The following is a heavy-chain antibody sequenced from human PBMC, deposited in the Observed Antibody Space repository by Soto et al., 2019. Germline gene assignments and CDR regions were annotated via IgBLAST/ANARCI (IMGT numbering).Heavy chain of an antibody. J-gene: IGHJ4*02. CDR1: GYTITSYG. CDR3: EREGCNRAAAGSDFDF. Sequence: VASVNLSCTASGYTITSYGISWVRQAPGQGLEWMGWISAYNGNTNYAQKLQGRVTMTTDTSTSTAYMELRSLRSDDTAVYYCEREGCNRAAAGSDFDFWCQGTRVTVTS. CDR2: ISAYNGNT. V-gene: IGHV1-18*04. D-gene: IGHD6-13*01.